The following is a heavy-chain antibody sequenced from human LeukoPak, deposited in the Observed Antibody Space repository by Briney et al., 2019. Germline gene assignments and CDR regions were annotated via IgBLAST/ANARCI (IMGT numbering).Heavy chain of an antibody. J-gene: IGHJ4*02. CDR1: GFTFSSYA. D-gene: IGHD6-13*01. Sequence: GGSLRLSCAASGFTFSSYAMSWVRQAPGKGLEWVSTISGSGGSTYYADSVKGRFTVSRDSSKNTLYLQMNSLRAEDTAVYYCAKDLERIAAAGSFDYWGQGTLVTVSS. CDR2: ISGSGGST. CDR3: AKDLERIAAAGSFDY. V-gene: IGHV3-23*01.